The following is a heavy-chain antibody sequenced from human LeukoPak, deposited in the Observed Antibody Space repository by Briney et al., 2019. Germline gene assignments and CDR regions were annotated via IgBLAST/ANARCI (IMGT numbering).Heavy chain of an antibody. Sequence: SVKVSCKASGDTFSSYAISWVRQAPGQGLEWMGGVIPIFGTANYAQKFQGRVTITADESTSTAYMELSSLRSEDTAVYYCARRPDYYYYAMDVWGQGTTVTVSS. CDR2: VIPIFGTA. CDR3: ARRPDYYYYAMDV. V-gene: IGHV1-69*13. CDR1: GDTFSSYA. J-gene: IGHJ6*02.